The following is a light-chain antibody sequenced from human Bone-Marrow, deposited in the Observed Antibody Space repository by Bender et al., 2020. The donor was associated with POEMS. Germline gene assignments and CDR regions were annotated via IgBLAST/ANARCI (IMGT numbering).Light chain of an antibody. CDR3: AAWEDSLNGWV. CDR1: SSNIGTNP. Sequence: QSVLTQPPSASGTPGQRVTISCSGSSSNIGTNPVNWYQQLPGTAPKLPIYINNQRPSGVPDRFSGSKSGTSASLAIRGLQSEDEADYYCAAWEDSLNGWVFGGGTKLTVL. CDR2: INN. V-gene: IGLV1-44*01. J-gene: IGLJ3*02.